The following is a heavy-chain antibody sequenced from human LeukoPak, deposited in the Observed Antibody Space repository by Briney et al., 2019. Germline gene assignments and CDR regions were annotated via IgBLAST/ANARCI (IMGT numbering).Heavy chain of an antibody. V-gene: IGHV4-59*08. CDR1: GGSISSYY. Sequence: PSETLSLTCSLSGGSISSYYWSWIRQPPGKGLEWIGYIYYSGSTNYNPSLKSRVTISVDTSKNQFSLKLSSVTAADTAVYYCARSITMVRGGWGYWGQGTLVTVSS. CDR2: IYYSGST. D-gene: IGHD3-10*01. J-gene: IGHJ4*02. CDR3: ARSITMVRGGWGY.